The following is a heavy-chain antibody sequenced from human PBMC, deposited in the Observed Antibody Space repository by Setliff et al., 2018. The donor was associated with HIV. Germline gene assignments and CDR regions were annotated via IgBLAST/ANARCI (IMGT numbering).Heavy chain of an antibody. Sequence: LRLSCAASGFVFSDFWMSWARQAPGKGLEWVANINDDGNKKWYVGSARGRFTISRDNAKNTLFLQMNSLRAEDTAVYYCARVWETLQSYAFDIWGQGTTVTVS. CDR3: ARVWETLQSYAFDI. J-gene: IGHJ3*02. CDR2: INDDGNKK. V-gene: IGHV3-7*01. CDR1: GFVFSDFW. D-gene: IGHD1-26*01.